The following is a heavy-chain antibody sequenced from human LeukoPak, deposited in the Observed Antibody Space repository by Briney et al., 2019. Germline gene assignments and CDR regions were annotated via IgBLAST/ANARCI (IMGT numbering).Heavy chain of an antibody. Sequence: SVKVSCKASGGSFSSYSLSWVRQAPGQGLEWMGRIIPIVGVGDYAQKFQGRITITADKSTSTAYLELSSLRSEDTAVHYCARDPHYFDSSGYKWGQGTLVTVSS. CDR1: GGSFSSYS. CDR2: IIPIVGVG. D-gene: IGHD3-22*01. J-gene: IGHJ4*02. CDR3: ARDPHYFDSSGYK. V-gene: IGHV1-69*04.